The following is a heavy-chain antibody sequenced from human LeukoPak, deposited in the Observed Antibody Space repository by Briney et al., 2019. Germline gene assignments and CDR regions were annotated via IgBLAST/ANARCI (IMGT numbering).Heavy chain of an antibody. CDR3: ARTTYSYGYVDY. V-gene: IGHV1-46*01. CDR2: INPSGGST. J-gene: IGHJ4*02. D-gene: IGHD5-18*01. Sequence: ASVKVSCKASGYTFTSYYMHWVRQAPGQGLEWMGIINPSGGSTSYAQKFQGRVTMTRDMSTSTVYMELSSLRSDDTAVYYCARTTYSYGYVDYWGQGTLVTVSS. CDR1: GYTFTSYY.